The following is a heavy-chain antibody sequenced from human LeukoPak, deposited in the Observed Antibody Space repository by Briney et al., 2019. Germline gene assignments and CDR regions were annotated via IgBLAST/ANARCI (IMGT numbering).Heavy chain of an antibody. Sequence: GGSLRLSCAASGFTVSSNYMSWVRQAPGKGLEWVSVIYTDGNTCYADSVKGRFTISRDNSKNTLYVQMNSLRAEDTAVYYCAKDDSSGYFYFQHWGQGTLVTVSS. CDR3: AKDDSSGYFYFQH. D-gene: IGHD3-22*01. V-gene: IGHV3-53*01. CDR2: IYTDGNT. J-gene: IGHJ1*01. CDR1: GFTVSSNY.